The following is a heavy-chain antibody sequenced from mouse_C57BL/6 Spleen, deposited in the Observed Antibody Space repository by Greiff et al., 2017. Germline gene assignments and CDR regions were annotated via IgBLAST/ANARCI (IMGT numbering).Heavy chain of an antibody. J-gene: IGHJ4*01. CDR1: GYSITSGYD. CDR2: ISYSGST. D-gene: IGHD1-1*01. Sequence: EVQLVESGPGMVKPSQSLSLTCTVTGYSITSGYDWHWIRHFPGNKLEWMGYISYSGSTNYNPSLKSRISITHDTSKNHFFLKLNSVTTEDTATYYCARGGQMYYCGGDAMDYWGQGTSVTVSS. CDR3: ARGGQMYYCGGDAMDY. V-gene: IGHV3-1*01.